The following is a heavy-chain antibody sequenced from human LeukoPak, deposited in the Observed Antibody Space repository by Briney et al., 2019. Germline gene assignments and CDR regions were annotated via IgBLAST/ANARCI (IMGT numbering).Heavy chain of an antibody. CDR2: IYSGGST. J-gene: IGHJ4*02. CDR1: GFTVSNNY. CDR3: ARDPPLGSGWFYFDY. Sequence: GGSLRLSCAASGFTVSNNYMSWVRQAPGKELEWVSVIYSGGSTYYADSVKGRFTISRDNSKNTLYLQMNSLRAEDTAVYYCARDPPLGSGWFYFDYWGQGTLVTVSS. D-gene: IGHD6-19*01. V-gene: IGHV3-53*01.